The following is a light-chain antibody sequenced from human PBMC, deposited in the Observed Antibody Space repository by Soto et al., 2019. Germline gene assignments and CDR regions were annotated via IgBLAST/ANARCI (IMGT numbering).Light chain of an antibody. CDR3: QQYGSSGT. CDR2: GAV. V-gene: IGKV3-20*01. Sequence: EIVLTQSPGTLSLSRGERATLSFRASQSVSNNYLAWYQQKPGQAPRLLIYGAVNRATGIPDRFSGSGSGTDFTLTISRLEPEDFAVYYCQQYGSSGTLGQGTKVDIK. J-gene: IGKJ1*01. CDR1: QSVSNNY.